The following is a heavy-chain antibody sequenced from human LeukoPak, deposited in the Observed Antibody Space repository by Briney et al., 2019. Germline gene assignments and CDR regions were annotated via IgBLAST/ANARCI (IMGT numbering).Heavy chain of an antibody. CDR1: GFSLSTSGVG. CDR3: AHLQADYDFWGGYYTTWFDP. D-gene: IGHD3-3*01. CDR2: IYWDDDK. Sequence: SGPTLVKPTQTLTLTCTFSGFSLSTSGVGVGWIRQPPGKALEWLALIYWDDDKRYSPSLKSRLTITKDTSKNQVVLTMTNMDPVDTATYYCAHLQADYDFWGGYYTTWFDPWGQGTLVTVSS. J-gene: IGHJ5*02. V-gene: IGHV2-5*02.